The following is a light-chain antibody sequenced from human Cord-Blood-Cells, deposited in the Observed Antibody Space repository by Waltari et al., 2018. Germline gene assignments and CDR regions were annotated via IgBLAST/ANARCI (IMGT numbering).Light chain of an antibody. J-gene: IGKJ2*01. CDR3: QQYNNWPQT. CDR1: QSVSSN. V-gene: IGKV3-15*01. CDR2: GAS. Sequence: EIVMTQSPATLSVSPGERATLSYRASQSVSSNLAWYQQKPGQAPRLLIYGASTRATGSPARFSGSGSGTEFTLTISSLQSEDFAVYYCQQYNNWPQTFGQGTKLEIK.